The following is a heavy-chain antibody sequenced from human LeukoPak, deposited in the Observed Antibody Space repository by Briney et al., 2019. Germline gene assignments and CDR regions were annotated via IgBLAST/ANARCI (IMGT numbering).Heavy chain of an antibody. V-gene: IGHV4-59*01. CDR1: GGSISSYY. Sequence: PSETLSLTCTVSGGSISSYYWSWLRQPPGKGLEWLGYIYYSGSTNYNPSLKSRVTISVDTSKNQFSLKLSSVTAADTAVYYCAGKYPDYYYGMDVWGQGTTVTVSS. D-gene: IGHD2-2*01. J-gene: IGHJ6*02. CDR2: IYYSGST. CDR3: AGKYPDYYYGMDV.